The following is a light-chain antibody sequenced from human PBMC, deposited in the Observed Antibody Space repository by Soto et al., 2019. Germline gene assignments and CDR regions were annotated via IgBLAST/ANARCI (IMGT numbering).Light chain of an antibody. J-gene: IGLJ2*01. CDR1: SGGIASNS. V-gene: IGLV6-57*04. CDR3: QSSDSNTVV. Sequence: NSMLTQPHSVSESPGQTVIISCTRSSGGIASNSVQWYQQRPGSAPTTVIYEDNQRPSGVPYRFSASTDGSSNSASLTISVLHAEDDDDYYLQSSDSNTVVFGGGTKLTVL. CDR2: EDN.